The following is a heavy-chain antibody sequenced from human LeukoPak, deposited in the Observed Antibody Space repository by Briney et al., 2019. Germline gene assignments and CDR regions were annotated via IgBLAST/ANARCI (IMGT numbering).Heavy chain of an antibody. D-gene: IGHD6-19*01. Sequence: GGSLRLSCAASGFTFSSYSMNWVRQAPGKGLEWVSYISSSSSTIYYADSVKGRFTISRDNAKNSLYLQMNSLRAEDTAVYYCARDQGSWQWLGGFDYWGQGTLVTVSS. CDR3: ARDQGSWQWLGGFDY. J-gene: IGHJ4*02. V-gene: IGHV3-48*04. CDR1: GFTFSSYS. CDR2: ISSSSSTI.